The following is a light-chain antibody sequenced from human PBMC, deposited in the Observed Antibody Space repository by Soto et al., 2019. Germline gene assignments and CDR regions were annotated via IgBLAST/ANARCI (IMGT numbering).Light chain of an antibody. CDR1: QSVNSN. CDR2: AAS. V-gene: IGKV3-15*01. CDR3: HQYNNWPWT. Sequence: EIVSAQSPGTLSLSPGESATLSCRASQSVNSNLAWYQQKLGQAPRLLIYAASTRATGIPVRLSGSGSETEFTLTIRSLQSEDFALYYCHQYNNWPWTFGQGTKVDIK. J-gene: IGKJ1*01.